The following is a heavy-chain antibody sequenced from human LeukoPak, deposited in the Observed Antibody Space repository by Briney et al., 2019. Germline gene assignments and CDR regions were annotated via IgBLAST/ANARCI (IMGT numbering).Heavy chain of an antibody. CDR1: GGTFSSYA. Sequence: ASVKVSCKASGGTFSSYAISWVRQAPGQGLEWMGRIIPILGIANYAQKFQGRVTFTADKSTSTAYMELSSLRSEDTAVYYCATTTYDYVWGSYPQAWGQGTLVTVSS. V-gene: IGHV1-69*04. D-gene: IGHD3-16*02. CDR2: IIPILGIA. J-gene: IGHJ5*02. CDR3: ATTTYDYVWGSYPQA.